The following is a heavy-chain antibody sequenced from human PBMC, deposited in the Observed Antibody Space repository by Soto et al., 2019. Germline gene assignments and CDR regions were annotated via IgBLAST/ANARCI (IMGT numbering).Heavy chain of an antibody. CDR2: LIPIFGTA. J-gene: IGHJ5*02. V-gene: IGHV1-69*01. Sequence: QVQRVQSGAEVKKPGSSVKVSCKASGGTFSSYAISWVRQAPGQGLEWMGGLIPIFGTANYAQKFQGRVTITADESKSTAYLELSSLRSEDTALYYCARTTYSSSWYNWFDPWGQGNLVTVSS. D-gene: IGHD6-13*01. CDR3: ARTTYSSSWYNWFDP. CDR1: GGTFSSYA.